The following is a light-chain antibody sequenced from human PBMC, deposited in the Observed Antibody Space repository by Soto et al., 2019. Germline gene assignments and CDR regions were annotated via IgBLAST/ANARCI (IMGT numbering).Light chain of an antibody. CDR3: QQYDNWLPT. CDR2: GAS. J-gene: IGKJ5*01. V-gene: IGKV3-15*01. CDR1: QSVAND. Sequence: EIVMTQSPATLSVSPGERATLSRRASQSVANDLAWYQHKPGQAPRLLTHGASTRATGIPARFSGSGSGTEFTLTISSLQSEDFAVYYCQQYDNWLPTFGQGTRLEI.